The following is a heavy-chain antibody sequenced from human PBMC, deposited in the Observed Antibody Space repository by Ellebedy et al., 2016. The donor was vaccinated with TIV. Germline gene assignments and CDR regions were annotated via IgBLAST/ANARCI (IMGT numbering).Heavy chain of an antibody. CDR1: GYTFTNYY. CDR3: AREARGTGGFDP. CDR2: IDPSDGVT. D-gene: IGHD2-8*02. J-gene: IGHJ5*02. Sequence: AASVKVSCKASGYTFTNYYIHWVRQAPGQGLEWMGIIDPSDGVTNYLQKFQGRVTMTRDTSTSTLYMQLISLRSEDTAVYYCAREARGTGGFDPWGQGTLVTVSS. V-gene: IGHV1-46*01.